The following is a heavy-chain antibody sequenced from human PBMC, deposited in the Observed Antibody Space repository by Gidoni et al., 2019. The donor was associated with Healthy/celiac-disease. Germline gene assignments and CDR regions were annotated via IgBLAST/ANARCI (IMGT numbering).Heavy chain of an antibody. V-gene: IGHV3-23*01. CDR3: AKGGSSSWGYYYYGMDV. Sequence: EVQLLESGGGLVQPGGSLRLSCAASGFTFSSYAMSWVRQAPGKGLEWVSAISGSGGSTYYADSVKGRFTISRDNSKNTLYLQMNSLRAEDTAVYYCAKGGSSSWGYYYYGMDVWGQGTTVTVSS. CDR1: GFTFSSYA. CDR2: ISGSGGST. J-gene: IGHJ6*02. D-gene: IGHD6-13*01.